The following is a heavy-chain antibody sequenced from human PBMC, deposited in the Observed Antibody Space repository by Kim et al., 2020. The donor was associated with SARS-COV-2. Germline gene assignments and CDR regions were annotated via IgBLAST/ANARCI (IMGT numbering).Heavy chain of an antibody. Sequence: GESLKISCKGSGYSFTSYWISWVRQMPGKGLEWMGRIDPSDSYTNYSPSFQGHVTISADKSISTAYLQWSSLKASDTAMYYCARPLGDCSSTSCYYYYYGMDVWGQGTTVTVSS. CDR2: IDPSDSYT. J-gene: IGHJ6*02. V-gene: IGHV5-10-1*01. D-gene: IGHD2-2*01. CDR3: ARPLGDCSSTSCYYYYYGMDV. CDR1: GYSFTSYW.